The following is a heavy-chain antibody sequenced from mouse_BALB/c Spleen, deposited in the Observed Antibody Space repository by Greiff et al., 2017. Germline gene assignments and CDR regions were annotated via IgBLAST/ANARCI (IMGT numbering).Heavy chain of an antibody. CDR3: ARDEARIYYDYDKRFAY. V-gene: IGHV2-9*02. CDR1: GFSLTSYG. Sequence: VQLQQSGPGLVAPSQSLSITCTVSGFSLTSYGVHWVRQPPGKGLEWLGVIWAGGSTNYNSALMSRLSISKDNSKSQVFLKMNSLQTDDTAMYYCARDEARIYYDYDKRFAYWGQGTLVTVSA. CDR2: IWAGGST. J-gene: IGHJ3*01. D-gene: IGHD2-4*01.